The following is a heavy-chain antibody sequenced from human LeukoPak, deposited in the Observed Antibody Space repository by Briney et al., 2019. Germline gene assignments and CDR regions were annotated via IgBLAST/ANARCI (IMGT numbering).Heavy chain of an antibody. Sequence: GGSLRLSCAVSGFTVSSNYMSWVRQAPGKGLEWVSVIYSGGSTYYADSVKGRFTISRDNSKNTLYLQMNSLRAEDTAVYYCATPTVTTLRHYWGQGTLVTVSS. J-gene: IGHJ4*02. CDR3: ATPTVTTLRHY. D-gene: IGHD4-11*01. CDR1: GFTVSSNY. CDR2: IYSGGST. V-gene: IGHV3-53*01.